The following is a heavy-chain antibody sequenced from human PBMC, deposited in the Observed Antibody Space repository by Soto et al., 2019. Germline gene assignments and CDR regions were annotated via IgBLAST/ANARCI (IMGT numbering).Heavy chain of an antibody. J-gene: IGHJ4*02. CDR1: GFSFTTYG. CDR3: VKDHCVGDCYSDPYFDY. Sequence: QVQLVESGGGVVQPGRSLRLSCAASGFSFTTYGLHWVRQAPGKGLEWVAVIWYDGSNQYYADSVKGRFTISRDNSKNILYLEMNSLRVDDTAVYYCVKDHCVGDCYSDPYFDYWGQGTLVTVSS. D-gene: IGHD2-21*02. V-gene: IGHV3-33*06. CDR2: IWYDGSNQ.